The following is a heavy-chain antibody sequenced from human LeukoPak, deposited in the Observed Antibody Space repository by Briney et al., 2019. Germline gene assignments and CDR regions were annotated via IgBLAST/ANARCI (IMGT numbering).Heavy chain of an antibody. V-gene: IGHV1-69*02. J-gene: IGHJ4*02. CDR1: GGPFRSYT. D-gene: IGHD2-21*02. CDR3: ARKRGDWIDY. Sequence: ASVRLSCEASGGPFRSYTLSWVTHAPGQGCVWMGKIIPILGIANYAQKFQGRVTITADKATSTAYMELSSLRSEDTAVYCGARKRGDWIDYWGQGTLVTVSS. CDR2: IIPILGIA.